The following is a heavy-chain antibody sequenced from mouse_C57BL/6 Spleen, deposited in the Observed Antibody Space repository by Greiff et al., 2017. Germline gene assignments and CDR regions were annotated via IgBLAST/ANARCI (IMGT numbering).Heavy chain of an antibody. V-gene: IGHV1-81*01. CDR1: GYTFTSYG. D-gene: IGHD2-4*01. Sequence: QVQLQQSGAELARPGASVKLSCKASGYTFTSYGISWVKQRTGQGLEWIGEIYPRSGNTYYNEKFKGKATLTADKSSSTAYMELRSLTSEDSAVYFCARDDYDGGTPFDYWGQGTTRTVSS. CDR3: ARDDYDGGTPFDY. J-gene: IGHJ2*01. CDR2: IYPRSGNT.